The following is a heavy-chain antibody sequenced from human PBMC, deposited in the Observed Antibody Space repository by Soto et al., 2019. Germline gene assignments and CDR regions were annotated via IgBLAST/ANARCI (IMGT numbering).Heavy chain of an antibody. V-gene: IGHV4-31*03. Sequence: PSETLSLTCTVSGGSISSGGYYWSWIRQHPGKGLEWIGYIYYSGSTYYSPSLKSRVTISVDTSKNQFSLKLSSVTAADTAVYYCVTLTALLLFDHWGQGTLVTVSS. CDR3: VTLTALLLFDH. CDR2: IYYSGST. D-gene: IGHD3-22*01. J-gene: IGHJ4*02. CDR1: GGSISSGGYY.